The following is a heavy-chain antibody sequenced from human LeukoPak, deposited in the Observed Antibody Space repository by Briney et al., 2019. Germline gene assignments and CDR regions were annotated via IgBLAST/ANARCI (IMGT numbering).Heavy chain of an antibody. Sequence: PSETLSLTCTVSGGSISSGSYYWSWIRQPAGKGLEYIGRIYTSGSTNYNPSLKSRVTISVDMSKNQFSLKLSSVTAADTAVYYCAKARVRWEQPPQDYWGQGTLVTVSS. D-gene: IGHD1-26*01. J-gene: IGHJ4*02. CDR3: AKARVRWEQPPQDY. CDR2: IYTSGST. V-gene: IGHV4-61*02. CDR1: GGSISSGSYY.